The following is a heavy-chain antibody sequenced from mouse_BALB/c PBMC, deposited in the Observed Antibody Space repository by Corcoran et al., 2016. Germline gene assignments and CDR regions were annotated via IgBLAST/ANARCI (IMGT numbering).Heavy chain of an antibody. CDR3: ASYYDYPYFDY. CDR2: INPYNDGT. Sequence: EVQLQQSGPELVKPGASVKMSCKASGYTFTSYVMHWVKQKPGQGLEWIGYINPYNDGTKYNEKFKGKATLTSDKSSSTAYMELSSLTSEDSAVYYCASYYDYPYFDYWGQCTTLTVSS. J-gene: IGHJ2*01. CDR1: GYTFTSYV. D-gene: IGHD2-4*01. V-gene: IGHV1S136*01.